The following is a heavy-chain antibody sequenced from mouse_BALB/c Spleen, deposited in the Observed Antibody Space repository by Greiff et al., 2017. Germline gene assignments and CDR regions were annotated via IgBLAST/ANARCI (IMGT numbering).Heavy chain of an antibody. V-gene: IGHV1-7*01. CDR1: GYTFTSYW. CDR2: INPSTGYT. CDR3: ANYDYELYWYFDV. D-gene: IGHD2-4*01. J-gene: IGHJ1*01. Sequence: QVQLQQSGAELAKPGASVKMSCKASGYTFTSYWMHWVKQRPGQGLEWIGYINPSTGYTEYNQKFKDKATLTADKSSSTAYMQLSSLTSEDSAVYCCANYDYELYWYFDVWGAGTTVTVSA.